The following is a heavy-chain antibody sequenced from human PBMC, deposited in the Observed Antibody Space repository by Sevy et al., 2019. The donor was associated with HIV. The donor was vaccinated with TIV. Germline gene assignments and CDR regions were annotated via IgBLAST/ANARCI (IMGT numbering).Heavy chain of an antibody. V-gene: IGHV3-30-3*01. CDR2: ITHDGNYK. D-gene: IGHD2-21*02. J-gene: IGHJ4*02. CDR1: GFTFSNYD. Sequence: VGSLRLSCAASGFTFSNYDMHWVHQAPGKELEWVAVITHDGNYKNYADSVKVRFTISRDDFKNTLYLQMSSLRPEDTAVYFCARLFSCGGDCYYLDYWGQGALVTVSS. CDR3: ARLFSCGGDCYYLDY.